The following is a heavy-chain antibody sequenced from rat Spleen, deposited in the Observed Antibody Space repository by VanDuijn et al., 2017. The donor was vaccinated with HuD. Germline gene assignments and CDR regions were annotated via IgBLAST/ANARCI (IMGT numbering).Heavy chain of an antibody. D-gene: IGHD1-2*01. J-gene: IGHJ2*01. Sequence: QVQLKESGPGLVQPSQTLSLTCTVSGFSLSSDGVIWVRQPPGKGLERMGVIWGNGNTNYNSVLKFRLSISRDNSKSQVYLKMNSLQTGDTATYYCVRADIASISTDGNWGQGVMVTVSS. CDR1: GFSLSSDG. CDR3: VRADIASISTDGN. V-gene: IGHV2-13*01. CDR2: IWGNGNT.